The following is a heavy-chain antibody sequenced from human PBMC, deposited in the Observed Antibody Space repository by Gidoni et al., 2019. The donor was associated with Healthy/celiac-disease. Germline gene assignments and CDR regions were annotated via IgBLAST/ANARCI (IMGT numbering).Heavy chain of an antibody. CDR2: ISGSGGST. J-gene: IGHJ6*02. V-gene: IGHV3-23*01. D-gene: IGHD3-10*01. Sequence: EVQLLESGGGLVQPGGSLRLSCAASGLTFSSYAMSWVRQAPGRGLEWVSAISGSGGSTYYADSVKGRFTISRDNSKNTLYLQMNSLRAEATAVYYCAKVRAWGSGSYYIPWDYYGMDVWGQGTTVTVSS. CDR3: AKVRAWGSGSYYIPWDYYGMDV. CDR1: GLTFSSYA.